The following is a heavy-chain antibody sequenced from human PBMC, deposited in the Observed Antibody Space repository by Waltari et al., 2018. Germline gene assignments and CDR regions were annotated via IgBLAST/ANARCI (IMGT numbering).Heavy chain of an antibody. CDR2: IYSGGSST. Sequence: EVQLLESGGGLVQPGGSLRLSCAASGFTLSRYAMSWVRQAPGKGLEWVSVIYSGGSSTYYAASVKGRFTISRDNSKNTLYLQMNSLRAEDTAVYYCAKGGDVYYYYMDVWGKGTTVTVSS. V-gene: IGHV3-23*03. CDR1: GFTLSRYA. J-gene: IGHJ6*03. CDR3: AKGGDVYYYYMDV.